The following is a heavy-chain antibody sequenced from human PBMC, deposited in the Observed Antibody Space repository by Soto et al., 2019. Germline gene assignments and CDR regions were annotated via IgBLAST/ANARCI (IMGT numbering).Heavy chain of an antibody. CDR1: GFTFSSYW. CDR3: ARDHVVSRNWFDP. Sequence: EVQLVESGGGLVQPGGSLRLSCAASGFTFSSYWMHWVRQAPGKGLVWVSRINSDGSSTSYADSVKGRFTISRDNAKNTLYLQMNSLGAEYTAVYYCARDHVVSRNWFDPWGQGTLVTVSS. J-gene: IGHJ5*02. V-gene: IGHV3-74*01. D-gene: IGHD2-21*01. CDR2: INSDGSST.